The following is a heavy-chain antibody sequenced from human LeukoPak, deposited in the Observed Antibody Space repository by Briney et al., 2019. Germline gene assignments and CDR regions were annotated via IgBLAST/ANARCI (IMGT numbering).Heavy chain of an antibody. J-gene: IGHJ4*02. CDR2: ISYDGSNK. Sequence: GRSLRLSYAASGFTFSSYAMHWVRQAPGKGLEWVAVISYDGSNKYYVDSVKGRFTISRDNSKNTLYLQMNSLRAEDTAVYYCARDQVVNNYFDYWGQGTLVTVSS. V-gene: IGHV3-30-3*01. D-gene: IGHD4-23*01. CDR1: GFTFSSYA. CDR3: ARDQVVNNYFDY.